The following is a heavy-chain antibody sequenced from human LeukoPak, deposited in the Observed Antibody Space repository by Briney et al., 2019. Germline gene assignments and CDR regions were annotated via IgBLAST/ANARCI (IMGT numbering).Heavy chain of an antibody. D-gene: IGHD3-16*01. V-gene: IGHV3-7*01. Sequence: GGSLRLSCEASGFRFGGFWMNWVRQAPGKGPERVANINQDGSEKLYVDSVKGRFTISRDSAKNSLYLQMNSLRVEDTAVYYCTRDVREAYDIWGHGTMVTVSS. CDR3: TRDVREAYDI. J-gene: IGHJ3*02. CDR1: GFRFGGFW. CDR2: INQDGSEK.